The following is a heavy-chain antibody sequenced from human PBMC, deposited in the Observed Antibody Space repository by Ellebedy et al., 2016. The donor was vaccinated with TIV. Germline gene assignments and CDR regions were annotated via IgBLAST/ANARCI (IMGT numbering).Heavy chain of an antibody. J-gene: IGHJ3*02. Sequence: GESLKISXAASGFTFSSYSMNWVRQAPGKGLEWVSSISSSSSYIYYADSVKGRFTISRDNAKNSLYLQMNSLRAEDTAVYYCARDAGFDYDSSGPQWDAFDIWGQGTMVTVSS. V-gene: IGHV3-21*01. CDR2: ISSSSSYI. CDR3: ARDAGFDYDSSGPQWDAFDI. CDR1: GFTFSSYS. D-gene: IGHD3-22*01.